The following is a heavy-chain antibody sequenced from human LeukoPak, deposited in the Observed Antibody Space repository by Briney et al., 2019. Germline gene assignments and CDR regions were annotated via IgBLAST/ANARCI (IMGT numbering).Heavy chain of an antibody. J-gene: IGHJ4*02. CDR2: ISSSGEST. CDR1: GFTFNSFA. CDR3: AKHRRDLLSYSLFDY. D-gene: IGHD1-26*01. V-gene: IGHV3-23*01. Sequence: GGSLRLSCAASGFTFNSFAMSWVRQAPGKGLEWVSGISSSGESTYYVDSVKGRFTISRDNSKNTLYLRMSSLRAEETALYYCAKHRRDLLSYSLFDYWGQGSLVTVSS.